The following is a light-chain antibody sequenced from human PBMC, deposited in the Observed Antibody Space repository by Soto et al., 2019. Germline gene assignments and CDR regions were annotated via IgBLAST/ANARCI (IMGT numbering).Light chain of an antibody. J-gene: IGKJ5*01. V-gene: IGKV3-15*01. CDR2: GAS. CDR3: QQNSYSLT. Sequence: EIVMTQSPATLSVSQGERASLSCRASQSVSSNLAWYQQKPGQAPRLLIYGASTRATGIPARFTDRGCGTKYSLTTSSLQAEDFADYCCQQNSYSLTFGRGTRLEIK. CDR1: QSVSSN.